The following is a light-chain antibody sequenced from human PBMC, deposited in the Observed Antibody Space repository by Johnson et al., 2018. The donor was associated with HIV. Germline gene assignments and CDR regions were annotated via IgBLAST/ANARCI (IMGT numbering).Light chain of an antibody. CDR1: VSNIESYF. CDR2: EDN. V-gene: IGLV1-51*02. CDR3: GIWDVSLSPLYG. Sequence: QPVLTQPPSVSAAPGQTVNISCSGNVSNIESYFVSWYQQLPGAAPTLLIYEDNKRPSGIPDRFSGSKSGATATLGITGLQTGDEADYYCGIWDVSLSPLYGFGTVTTITVL. J-gene: IGLJ1*01.